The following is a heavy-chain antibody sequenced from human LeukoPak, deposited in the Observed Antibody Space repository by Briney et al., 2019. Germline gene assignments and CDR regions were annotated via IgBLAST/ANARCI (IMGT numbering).Heavy chain of an antibody. D-gene: IGHD6-19*01. CDR3: ARDRIPTRWLESRECFDY. J-gene: IGHJ4*02. V-gene: IGHV3-74*01. CDR2: INSDGSST. Sequence: GGSLRLSCAASGFTFSSYWMHWVRQAPGKGLVWVSRINSDGSSTSYADSVKGRFTISRDNAKNTLYLQMNSLRAEDTAVYYCARDRIPTRWLESRECFDYWGQGTLVTVSS. CDR1: GFTFSSYW.